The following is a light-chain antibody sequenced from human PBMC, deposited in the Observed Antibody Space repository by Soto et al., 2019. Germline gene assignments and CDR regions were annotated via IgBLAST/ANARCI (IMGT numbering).Light chain of an antibody. Sequence: QSVLTQPASVSGSPGQSIAISCTGTSSDVGGYNYVSWYQQHSGTAPKLMINEVSDRPSGVSDRFSGSKSGNTASLTISGLQAEDEADYYCISFTSSSTFGFGTGTKVTVL. J-gene: IGLJ1*01. CDR3: ISFTSSSTFG. CDR2: EVS. V-gene: IGLV2-14*01. CDR1: SSDVGGYNY.